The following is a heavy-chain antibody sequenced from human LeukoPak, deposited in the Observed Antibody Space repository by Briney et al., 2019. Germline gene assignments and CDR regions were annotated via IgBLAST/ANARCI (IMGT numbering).Heavy chain of an antibody. CDR3: AREDYYDSSGYQGSPDY. CDR2: ISAYNGNT. V-gene: IGHV1-18*01. D-gene: IGHD3-22*01. Sequence: ASAKVSCKASGYTFTSYGISWVRQAPGQGLEWMGWISAYNGNTNYAQKLQGRVTMTTDTSTSTAYMELRSLRSDDTAVYYCAREDYYDSSGYQGSPDYWGQGTLVTVSS. CDR1: GYTFTSYG. J-gene: IGHJ4*02.